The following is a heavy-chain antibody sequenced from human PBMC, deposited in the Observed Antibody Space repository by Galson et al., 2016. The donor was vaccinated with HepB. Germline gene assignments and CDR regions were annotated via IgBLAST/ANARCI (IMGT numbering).Heavy chain of an antibody. Sequence: SVKVSCKASGYIFTSFGISWVRQAPGQGLEWMGWIRVYNGETHYAEAVQGRLTMTTDTSTSTAYLELRSLRSDDTAVYYCVKDFDSVMTTLGRDWGQGTTVTVSS. V-gene: IGHV1-18*01. J-gene: IGHJ6*02. CDR1: GYIFTSFG. CDR3: VKDFDSVMTTLGRD. CDR2: IRVYNGET. D-gene: IGHD4-11*01.